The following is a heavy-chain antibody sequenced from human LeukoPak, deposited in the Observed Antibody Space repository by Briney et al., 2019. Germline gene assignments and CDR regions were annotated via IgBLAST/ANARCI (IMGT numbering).Heavy chain of an antibody. CDR1: GFTVSTNY. CDR2: IYSGGDT. D-gene: IGHD6-19*01. CDR3: ARGPGSSGWYWYFDL. V-gene: IGHV3-53*01. J-gene: IGHJ2*01. Sequence: GGSLRLSCAASGFTVSTNYMSWVRQAPGKGLEWVSVIYSGGDTYYADSVKGRFTISRDNSKNTLYLQMNSLGVEDTAVYYCARGPGSSGWYWYFDLWGRGTLVTVSS.